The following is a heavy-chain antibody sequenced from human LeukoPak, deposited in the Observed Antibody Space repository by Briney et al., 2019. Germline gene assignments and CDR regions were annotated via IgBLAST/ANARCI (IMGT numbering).Heavy chain of an antibody. CDR1: GFTFSDYY. D-gene: IGHD3-22*01. Sequence: GGSLRLSCAASGFTFSDYYMSWIRQAPGKGLEWVSYISSSGSAIYYADSVKGRFTISRDNARNSLYLQMNSLRAEDTAVYYCAREYYYDSSGYVRYWGQGTLVTVSS. J-gene: IGHJ4*02. CDR2: ISSSGSAI. CDR3: AREYYYDSSGYVRY. V-gene: IGHV3-11*01.